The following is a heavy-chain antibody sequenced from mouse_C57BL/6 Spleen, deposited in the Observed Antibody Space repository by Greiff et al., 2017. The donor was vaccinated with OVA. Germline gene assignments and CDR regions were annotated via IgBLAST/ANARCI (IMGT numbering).Heavy chain of an antibody. CDR3: ARGDNWDWYFDV. CDR1: GFTFSDYG. D-gene: IGHD4-1*01. CDR2: ISNLAYSI. J-gene: IGHJ1*01. Sequence: EVMLVESGGGLVQPGGSLKLSCAASGFTFSDYGMAWVRQAPRKGPEWVAFISNLAYSIYYADTVTGRFTISRENAKHTLYLEMRSLRSEDTAIYCCARGDNWDWYFDVWGPGTTLTVSS. V-gene: IGHV5-15*01.